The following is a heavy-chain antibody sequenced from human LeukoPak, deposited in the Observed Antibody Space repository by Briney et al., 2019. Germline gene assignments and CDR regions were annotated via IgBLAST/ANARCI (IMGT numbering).Heavy chain of an antibody. CDR3: VRGRWGYSYGSDY. CDR2: INHSGST. D-gene: IGHD5-18*01. CDR1: GGSFSGYY. Sequence: SETLSLTCAVYGGSFSGYYWSWIRQPPGKGLEWIGEINHSGSTNYNPSLKSRVTISVDTSKNQFSLKLSSVTAADTAVYYCVRGRWGYSYGSDYWGQGTLVTVSS. V-gene: IGHV4-34*01. J-gene: IGHJ4*02.